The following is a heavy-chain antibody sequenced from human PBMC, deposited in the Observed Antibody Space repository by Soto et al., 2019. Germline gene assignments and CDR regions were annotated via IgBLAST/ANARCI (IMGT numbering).Heavy chain of an antibody. CDR3: AKGDLFWSGYYTVDY. V-gene: IGHV3-30*09. D-gene: IGHD3-3*01. CDR1: GLTFNMYA. CDR2: ISYDGHEI. Sequence: GGSLRLSCAASGLTFNMYAFHWVRQAPGKGLEWLSVISYDGHEIHYADSVKGRFAISRDNSKNTLYLQMNSLRAEDTAVYYYAKGDLFWSGYYTVDYWGQGTLVTVSS. J-gene: IGHJ4*02.